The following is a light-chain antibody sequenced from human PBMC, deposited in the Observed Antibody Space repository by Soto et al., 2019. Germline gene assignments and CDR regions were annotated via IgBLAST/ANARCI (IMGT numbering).Light chain of an antibody. CDR3: TSYSRSGNRYV. CDR1: SSDVGGYNY. V-gene: IGLV2-14*03. Sequence: QSALTQPASVSGSPGQSITISCSGTSSDVGGYNYVSWYQQHPGKAPKLMTYDVSNRPSGVSNRFSGSKSGNTASLTISGLQAEDEADYYCTSYSRSGNRYVFGTGTKLTVL. CDR2: DVS. J-gene: IGLJ1*01.